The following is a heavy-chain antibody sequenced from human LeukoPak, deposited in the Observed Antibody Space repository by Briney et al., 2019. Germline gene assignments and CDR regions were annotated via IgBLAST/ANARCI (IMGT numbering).Heavy chain of an antibody. D-gene: IGHD4-11*01. V-gene: IGHV3-33*01. CDR1: GFTFSSYG. CDR2: IWYDGSNK. Sequence: GGSLRLSCAASGFTFSSYGMHWVRQAPGKGLEWVAVIWYDGSNKYYADSVKSRFTISRDNSKNTLYLQMNSLRAEDTAVYYCARDYSRNYLIYYYGMDVWGQGTTVTVSS. J-gene: IGHJ6*02. CDR3: ARDYSRNYLIYYYGMDV.